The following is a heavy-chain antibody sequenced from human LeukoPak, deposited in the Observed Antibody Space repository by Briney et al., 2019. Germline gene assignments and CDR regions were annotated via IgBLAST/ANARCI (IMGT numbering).Heavy chain of an antibody. CDR2: INHSGST. CDR1: GGSFSGYY. CDR3: ARNPTPLYYYDSSGYPYFDY. D-gene: IGHD3-22*01. J-gene: IGHJ4*02. V-gene: IGHV4-34*01. Sequence: SETLSLTCAVYGGSFSGYYWSWIRQPPGKGLEWIGEINHSGSTNYNPSLKSRVTISVDTSKNQFSLKLSSVTAADTAVYYCARNPTPLYYYDSSGYPYFDYWGQGTLVTVFS.